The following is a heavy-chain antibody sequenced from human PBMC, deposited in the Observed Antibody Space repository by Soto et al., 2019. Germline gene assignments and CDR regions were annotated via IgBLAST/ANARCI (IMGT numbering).Heavy chain of an antibody. Sequence: GGSLRLSCAVPGGIFHGYGMHWVRQAPGKGLEWVAIISYDGSNKYYADSVKGRFTISRDNSKNTLYLQMNSLRAEDTAVYYCARGGMVRGAPANYYYYGMDVWGQGTTATVSS. CDR1: GGIFHGYG. CDR2: ISYDGSNK. V-gene: IGHV3-30*19. J-gene: IGHJ6*02. CDR3: ARGGMVRGAPANYYYYGMDV. D-gene: IGHD3-10*01.